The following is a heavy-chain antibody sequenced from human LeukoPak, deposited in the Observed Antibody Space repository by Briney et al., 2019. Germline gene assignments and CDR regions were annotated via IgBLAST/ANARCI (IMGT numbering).Heavy chain of an antibody. J-gene: IGHJ4*02. CDR1: GFTFSSYG. CDR2: IWFDGTKT. D-gene: IGHD3-22*01. V-gene: IGHV3-33*07. Sequence: QPGRSLRLSCAASGFTFSSYGMYWVRQAPGKGLEWVAMIWFDGTKTYYVDSVKGRFTISRDSSKNTLYLQMNSLRAEDTAVYYCASRPGPMIGPLDYWGQGTLVTVSS. CDR3: ASRPGPMIGPLDY.